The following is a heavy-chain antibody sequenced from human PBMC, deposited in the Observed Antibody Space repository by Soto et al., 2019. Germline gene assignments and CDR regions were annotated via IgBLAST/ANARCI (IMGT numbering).Heavy chain of an antibody. CDR1: GCTFSSYA. CDR2: ISSSGGTT. V-gene: IGHV3-23*01. CDR3: AKPGYLEQWLVRGYFDY. Sequence: VGSLRLSCAASGCTFSSYADSWFRQAPGKGPEWVSAISSSGGTTHYADSVKGRFIISRDNSKNTLYLQMNSLRAEDTAVYYCAKPGYLEQWLVRGYFDYWGQGAMVTVSS. J-gene: IGHJ4*02. D-gene: IGHD6-19*01.